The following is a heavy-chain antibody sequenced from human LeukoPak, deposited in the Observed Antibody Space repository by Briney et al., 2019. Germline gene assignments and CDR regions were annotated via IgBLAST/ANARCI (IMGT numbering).Heavy chain of an antibody. CDR1: GGSFSGYY. CDR3: ARDSVTTHFAFDI. Sequence: SETLSLTCAVYGGSFSGYYWSWIRQPAGKGLEWIGRIYTSGSTNYNPSLKSRVTMSVDTSKNQFSLKLSSVTAADTAVYYCARDSVTTHFAFDIWGQGTMVTVSS. CDR2: IYTSGST. D-gene: IGHD4-11*01. V-gene: IGHV4-4*07. J-gene: IGHJ3*02.